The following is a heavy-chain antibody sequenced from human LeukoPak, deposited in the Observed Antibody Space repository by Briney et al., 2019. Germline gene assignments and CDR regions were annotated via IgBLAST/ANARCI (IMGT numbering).Heavy chain of an antibody. CDR2: ISWQSRTR. CDR1: GFFFDDYG. J-gene: IGHJ6*02. Sequence: SGRSLRLFCVASGFFFDDYGMHWVRQVPGKGLEWVSGISWQSRTRKYADSVRGRFTISRGNAKNSLYLQMNSLKLEDTALYYCVKDRDFWSGLDVWGQGTMVTVS. V-gene: IGHV3-9*01. D-gene: IGHD3-3*01. CDR3: VKDRDFWSGLDV.